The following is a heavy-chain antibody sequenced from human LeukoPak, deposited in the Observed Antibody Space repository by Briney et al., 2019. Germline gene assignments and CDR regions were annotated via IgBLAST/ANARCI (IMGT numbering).Heavy chain of an antibody. J-gene: IGHJ3*02. CDR3: ARGGRTSTCPHDAFDI. CDR1: GYTFTSYG. CDR2: FSAYNGNT. D-gene: IGHD3-16*01. Sequence: ASVKLSCKASGYTFTSYGISWVRQAPGQGLEWMGWFSAYNGNTNYAQKLQGRVTMTTDTSTSTAYMELRSLRSDDTAVYYCARGGRTSTCPHDAFDIWGQGTMVTVSS. V-gene: IGHV1-18*01.